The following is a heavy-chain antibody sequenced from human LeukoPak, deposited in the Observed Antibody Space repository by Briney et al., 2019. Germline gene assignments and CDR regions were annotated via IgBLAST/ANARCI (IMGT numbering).Heavy chain of an antibody. J-gene: IGHJ4*02. D-gene: IGHD6-13*01. Sequence: GGSLRLSCAASGFTFDDYAMHWVRQAPGKGLEWVSGISWNSGSIGYADSVKGRFTISRDNAKNSLYLQMNGLRAEDMALYYCAKDAAGTTRGCYFDYWGQGTLVTVSS. CDR2: ISWNSGSI. V-gene: IGHV3-9*03. CDR1: GFTFDDYA. CDR3: AKDAAGTTRGCYFDY.